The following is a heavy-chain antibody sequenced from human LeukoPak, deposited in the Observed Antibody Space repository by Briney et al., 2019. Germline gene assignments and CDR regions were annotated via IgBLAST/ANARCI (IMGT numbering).Heavy chain of an antibody. CDR3: ATSNAGRTDAFDI. J-gene: IGHJ3*02. CDR2: IYYSGST. Sequence: SETLSLTCIVSGDSIRSYYWSWIRQPPGKGLEWIGHIYYSGSTNYNPSLKSRVTISVDTSKSQFSLKLTSVTAADTAVYYCATSNAGRTDAFDIWGQGTMVSVSS. V-gene: IGHV4-59*13. D-gene: IGHD3-10*01. CDR1: GDSIRSYY.